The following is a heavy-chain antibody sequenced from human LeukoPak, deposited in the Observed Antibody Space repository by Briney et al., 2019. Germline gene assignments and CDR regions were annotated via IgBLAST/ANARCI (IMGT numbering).Heavy chain of an antibody. J-gene: IGHJ1*01. Sequence: GESLKISCKGSGYSFTTYWIGWVRQMPGKGLEWMGIIYPGDSDTRYSPSFQGQVPISADKSISTAYLQWSSLKASDTAMYYCARHSSSWSETEYFQHWGQGTLVTVSS. CDR2: IYPGDSDT. CDR1: GYSFTTYW. D-gene: IGHD6-13*01. CDR3: ARHSSSWSETEYFQH. V-gene: IGHV5-51*01.